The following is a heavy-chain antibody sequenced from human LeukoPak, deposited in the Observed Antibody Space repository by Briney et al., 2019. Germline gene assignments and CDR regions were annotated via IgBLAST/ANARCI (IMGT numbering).Heavy chain of an antibody. J-gene: IGHJ6*02. CDR2: IYTSGST. CDR1: GGSISSYY. CDR3: ARDPIFGVVISGYYYYGMDV. D-gene: IGHD3-3*01. Sequence: PSETLSLTCTASGGSISSYYWSWIRQPAGKGLEWVGRIYTSGSTNYDPSLKSRVTMSVDTSKNQFSLKLSSVTAADTAVYYCARDPIFGVVISGYYYYGMDVWGQGTTVTVSS. V-gene: IGHV4-4*07.